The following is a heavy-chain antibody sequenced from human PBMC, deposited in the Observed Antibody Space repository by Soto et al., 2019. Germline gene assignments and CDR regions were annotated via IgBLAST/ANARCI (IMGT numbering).Heavy chain of an antibody. CDR3: ARDRLAVAVLAAGGPAFDI. Sequence: ASVKVSCKASGYTFTSYAMHWVRQAPGQRLEWMGWINAGNGNTKYSQKFQGRVTITRDTSASTAYMELSSLRSEDTAVYYCARDRLAVAVLAAGGPAFDIWGQGTMVTVS. D-gene: IGHD6-19*01. J-gene: IGHJ3*02. CDR2: INAGNGNT. V-gene: IGHV1-3*01. CDR1: GYTFTSYA.